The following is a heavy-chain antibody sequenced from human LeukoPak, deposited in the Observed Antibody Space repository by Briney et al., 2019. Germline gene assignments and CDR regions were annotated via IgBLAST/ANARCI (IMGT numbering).Heavy chain of an antibody. D-gene: IGHD6-19*01. CDR3: ARDQPYSSGWSWIGYFDY. CDR2: ISSSGSTI. V-gene: IGHV3-11*01. CDR1: GFTFSDYY. Sequence: PGGSLRLSCAASGFTFSDYYMSWIRQAPGKGLEWVSYISSSGSTIYYADSVKGRFTISRDNAKNSLYLQMNSLRAEDTAVYYCARDQPYSSGWSWIGYFDYWGQGTLVTVSS. J-gene: IGHJ4*02.